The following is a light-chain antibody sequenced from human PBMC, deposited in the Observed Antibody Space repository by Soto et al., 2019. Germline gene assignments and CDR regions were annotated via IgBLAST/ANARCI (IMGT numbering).Light chain of an antibody. V-gene: IGLV2-14*01. CDR2: EVS. J-gene: IGLJ2*01. Sequence: QSALTQPASVSGSPGQSITISCTGTSSDVVGYNYVSWYQQHPGKAPKLMIYEVSNRPSGVSNRFSGSKSGNTASLTISGLQAEDEADYYCSSYTSSSRVFGGGTKLTVL. CDR1: SSDVVGYNY. CDR3: SSYTSSSRV.